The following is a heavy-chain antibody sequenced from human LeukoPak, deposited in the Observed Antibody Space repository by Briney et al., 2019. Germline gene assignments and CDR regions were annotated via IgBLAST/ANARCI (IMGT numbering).Heavy chain of an antibody. V-gene: IGHV3-7*01. CDR1: GFTFSSHW. CDR2: IKQDGSEK. J-gene: IGHJ4*02. D-gene: IGHD2-15*01. CDR3: AKDVVRYCSGGSCYTHDY. Sequence: GGSLRLSCAASGFTFSSHWMNWVRQAPGKGLEWVANIKQDGSEKYYVDSVKGRFTISRDNAKNSLYLQMNSLRAEDTAVYYCAKDVVRYCSGGSCYTHDYWGQGTLVTVSS.